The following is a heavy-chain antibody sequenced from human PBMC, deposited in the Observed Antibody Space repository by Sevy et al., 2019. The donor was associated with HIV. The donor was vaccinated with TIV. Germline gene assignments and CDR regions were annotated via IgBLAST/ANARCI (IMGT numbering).Heavy chain of an antibody. CDR1: GFTFSSYA. D-gene: IGHD6-13*01. CDR3: ARESAFIAAAGTGHYYYGMDV. J-gene: IGHJ6*02. V-gene: IGHV3-30*04. Sequence: GGSLRLSCAASGFTFSSYAMHWVRQAPGKGLEWVAVISYDGSNKYYADSVKGRFTISRDNSKNTLYLQMNSLRAEDTAVYYCARESAFIAAAGTGHYYYGMDVWGQGTTVTVSS. CDR2: ISYDGSNK.